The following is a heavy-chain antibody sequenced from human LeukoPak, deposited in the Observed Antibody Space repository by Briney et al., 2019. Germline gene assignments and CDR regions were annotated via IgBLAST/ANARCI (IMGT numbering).Heavy chain of an antibody. V-gene: IGHV3-15*01. J-gene: IGHJ4*02. D-gene: IGHD2-2*01. CDR1: GFTFGNAW. CDR2: IKRKTDGGTT. Sequence: GSLRLSCAASGFTFGNAWMSWVRQAPGKGLEWVGRIKRKTDGGTTDYAAPVKGRFSISRDDSKNTLFLQMNSLITEDTAVYYCITGYCVSTSCYEWGQGTLVTVSS. CDR3: ITGYCVSTSCYE.